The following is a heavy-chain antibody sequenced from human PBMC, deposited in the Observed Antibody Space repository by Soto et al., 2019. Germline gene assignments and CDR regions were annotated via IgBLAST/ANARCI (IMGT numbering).Heavy chain of an antibody. V-gene: IGHV4-59*01. J-gene: IGHJ2*01. CDR2: IYYSGST. CDR3: ARRYYYDSRSWYFDL. Sequence: SETLSLTGTVPGGSISSYYWSWIRQPPGKGLEWIGYIYYSGSTNYNPSLKSRVTISVDTSKNQFSLKLSSVTAADTAVYYCARRYYYDSRSWYFDLWGRGTLVTVSS. D-gene: IGHD3-22*01. CDR1: GGSISSYY.